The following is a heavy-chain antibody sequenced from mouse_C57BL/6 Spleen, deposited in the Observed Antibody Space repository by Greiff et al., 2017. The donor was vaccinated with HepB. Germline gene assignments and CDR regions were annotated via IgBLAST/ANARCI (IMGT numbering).Heavy chain of an antibody. CDR3: ARRDGNYRYWYFDV. CDR2: ISGGGGNT. Sequence: EVHLVESGGGLVKPGGSLKLSCAASGFTFSSYTMSWVRQTPEKRLEWVATISGGGGNTYYPDSVKGRFTISRDNAKNTLYLQMSSLRSEDTALYYCARRDGNYRYWYFDVWGTGTTVTVSS. CDR1: GFTFSSYT. J-gene: IGHJ1*03. V-gene: IGHV5-9*01. D-gene: IGHD2-1*01.